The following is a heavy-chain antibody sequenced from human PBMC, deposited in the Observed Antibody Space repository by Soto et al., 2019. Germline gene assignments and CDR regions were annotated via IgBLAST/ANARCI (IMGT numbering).Heavy chain of an antibody. V-gene: IGHV3-30-3*01. Sequence: GGSLRLSCAASGFTFSSYAMHWVRQAPGKGLEWVAVISYDGSNKYYADSVKGRFTISRDNSKNTLYLQMNSLKAEDTAVYYCARDPGDTWLQLWSAREYYYYGMDVWGQGTTVTVSS. J-gene: IGHJ6*02. CDR2: ISYDGSNK. D-gene: IGHD5-18*01. CDR3: ARDPGDTWLQLWSAREYYYYGMDV. CDR1: GFTFSSYA.